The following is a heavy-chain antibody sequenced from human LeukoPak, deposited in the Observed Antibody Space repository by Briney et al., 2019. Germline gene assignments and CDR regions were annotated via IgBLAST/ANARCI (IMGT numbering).Heavy chain of an antibody. D-gene: IGHD3-22*01. CDR2: INPNSGNT. Sequence: ASVKVSCKASGYTFSDYYIHWVRQAPGQGLEWVGWINPNSGNTGYAQKFQGRVTMTRNTSISTAYMELSSLRSEDTAVYYCARGTGGITMIVVVRDYYFDYWGQGTLVTVSS. J-gene: IGHJ4*02. V-gene: IGHV1-8*02. CDR3: ARGTGGITMIVVVRDYYFDY. CDR1: GYTFSDYY.